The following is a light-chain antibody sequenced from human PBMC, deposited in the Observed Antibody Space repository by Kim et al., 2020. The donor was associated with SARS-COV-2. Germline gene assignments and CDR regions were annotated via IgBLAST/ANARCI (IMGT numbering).Light chain of an antibody. CDR1: RDIGND. CDR2: GAS. V-gene: IGKV1-17*01. CDR3: LQHRTYPIT. Sequence: ASVGDRVTITCRASRDIGNDLCWYQQNPGRAPKRLIYGASNMHSGVPSRFRGSRSETEFSLTINSLQPETLATYCCLQHRTYPITFGQETRLEIK. J-gene: IGKJ5*01.